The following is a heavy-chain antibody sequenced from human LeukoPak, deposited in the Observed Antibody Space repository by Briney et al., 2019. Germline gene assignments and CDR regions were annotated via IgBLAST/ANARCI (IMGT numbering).Heavy chain of an antibody. V-gene: IGHV4-39*07. CDR1: NGSISSRSYY. J-gene: IGHJ4*02. D-gene: IGHD3-10*01. Sequence: PSETVSLTCTVSNGSISSRSYYWGWIRQSPGKGLEWIGSMYYSGSTYYNPSLKSRVTVSVDTSKNQFSLKLSSVTAADTAVYYCARYYGSGSYYNVPFDYWGQGTLVTVSS. CDR2: MYYSGST. CDR3: ARYYGSGSYYNVPFDY.